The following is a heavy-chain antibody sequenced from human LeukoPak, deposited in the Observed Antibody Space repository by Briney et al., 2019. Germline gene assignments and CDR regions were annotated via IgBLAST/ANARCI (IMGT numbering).Heavy chain of an antibody. D-gene: IGHD2-2*01. V-gene: IGHV3-7*01. CDR3: ASDPSQDIVVVPAASDY. CDR2: IKHDGSDK. Sequence: GGSLRLSCAASGFLFSSYWMSWVRQAPGKGLEWVANIKHDGSDKYYVDSVTGRFTISRDNAKNSLSLQMNSLRAEDTAVYYCASDPSQDIVVVPAASDYWGQGTLVTVSS. J-gene: IGHJ4*02. CDR1: GFLFSSYW.